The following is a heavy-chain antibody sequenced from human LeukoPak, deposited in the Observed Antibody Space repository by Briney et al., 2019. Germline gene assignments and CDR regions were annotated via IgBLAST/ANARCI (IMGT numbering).Heavy chain of an antibody. CDR3: VRGPHIAATSY. J-gene: IGHJ4*02. Sequence: GGSLRLSCVASGFSFNNYRMTWVRQAPGKGMEWVANIKQDGSEKQYVDSVKGRFAISRDNAKKSLYLQINTLRAEDTAVYYCVRGPHIAATSYWGQGTLVTVSS. V-gene: IGHV3-7*03. CDR1: GFSFNNYR. D-gene: IGHD6-25*01. CDR2: IKQDGSEK.